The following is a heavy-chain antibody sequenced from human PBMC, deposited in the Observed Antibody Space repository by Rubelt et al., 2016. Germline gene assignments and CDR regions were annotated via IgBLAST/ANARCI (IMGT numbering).Heavy chain of an antibody. CDR1: GGSISSSSYY. J-gene: IGHJ5*02. Sequence: QLQLQESGPGLVKPSETLSLTCTVSGGSISSSSYYWGWIRQPPGKGLEWIGSIYYSGSTYYNPSLKSRVTISVDTSKNQFSLKLSSVTAADTAVFSCAMVPRGLYSNYELLLGGLGWFDPWGQGTLVTVSS. V-gene: IGHV4-39*01. CDR2: IYYSGST. D-gene: IGHD4-11*01. CDR3: AMVPRGLYSNYELLLGGLGWFDP.